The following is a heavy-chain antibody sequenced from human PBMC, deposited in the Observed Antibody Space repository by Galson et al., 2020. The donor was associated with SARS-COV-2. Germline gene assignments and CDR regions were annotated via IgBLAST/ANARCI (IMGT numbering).Heavy chain of an antibody. J-gene: IGHJ4*02. CDR2: FDPGDGET. Sequence: ASVKVSCKVSGYTLTKLSMHWVRQAPGKGLEWMGGFDPGDGETIYAQRFQGRVTMTEDTSTDTAYLELSSLTSDDTAVYYCASPGGRYGSGSYLEYWGQGILVTVSS. CDR1: GYTLTKLS. D-gene: IGHD3-10*01. V-gene: IGHV1-24*01. CDR3: ASPGGRYGSGSYLEY.